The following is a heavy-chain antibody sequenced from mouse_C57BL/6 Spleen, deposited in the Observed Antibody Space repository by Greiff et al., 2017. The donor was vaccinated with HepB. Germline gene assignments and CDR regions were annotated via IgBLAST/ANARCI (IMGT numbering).Heavy chain of an antibody. V-gene: IGHV14-1*01. D-gene: IGHD1-1*01. J-gene: IGHJ2*01. Sequence: VHVKQSGAELVRPGASVKLSCTASGFNIKDYYMHWVKQRPEQGLEWIGRIDPEDGDTEYAPKFQGKATMTADTSSNTAYLQLSSLTSEDTAVYYCTTEGEVGYFDYWGQGTTLTVSS. CDR3: TTEGEVGYFDY. CDR1: GFNIKDYY. CDR2: IDPEDGDT.